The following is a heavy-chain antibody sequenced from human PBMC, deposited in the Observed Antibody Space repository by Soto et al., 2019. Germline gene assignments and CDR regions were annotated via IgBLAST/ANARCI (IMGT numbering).Heavy chain of an antibody. D-gene: IGHD3-16*01. CDR3: ARDSHGAAKWFDP. J-gene: IGHJ5*02. CDR1: GFTFSSYA. V-gene: IGHV3-30-3*01. CDR2: ISYDGSNK. Sequence: GGSLRLSCAASGFTFSSYAMHWVRQAPGKGLEWVAVISYDGSNKYYADSVKGRFTISRDNSKNTLYLQMNSLRAEDTAVYYCARDSHGAAKWFDPWGQGTLVTVSS.